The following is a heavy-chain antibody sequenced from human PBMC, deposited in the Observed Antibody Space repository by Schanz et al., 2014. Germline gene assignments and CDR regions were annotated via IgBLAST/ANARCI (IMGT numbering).Heavy chain of an antibody. D-gene: IGHD2-15*01. V-gene: IGHV4-31*03. CDR1: GDSMSSGGYY. CDR2: IYDSGNT. Sequence: QVQLQESGPGLVKPSQTLSLTCNVSGDSMSSGGYYWNWIRQHPGKGLEWIGYIYDSGNTYYNPSLKGRVTMSIDTSENQFSLNLRSVTGADTAVYYCARLVGPSFYYGMDVWGQGTTVTVSS. CDR3: ARLVGPSFYYGMDV. J-gene: IGHJ6*02.